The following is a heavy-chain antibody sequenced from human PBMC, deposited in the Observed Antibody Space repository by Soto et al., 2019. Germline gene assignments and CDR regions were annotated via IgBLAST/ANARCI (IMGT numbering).Heavy chain of an antibody. D-gene: IGHD6-13*01. J-gene: IGHJ6*02. CDR3: ASSIAATTYYYYGMDV. Sequence: ASVKVSCKASGYTFTGYYMHWVRQAPGQGLEWMGWINPNSGGTNYAQKFQGRVTMTRDTSISTAYMELSRLRSDDTAVYYCASSIAATTYYYYGMDVWGQGTTVTVS. V-gene: IGHV1-2*02. CDR2: INPNSGGT. CDR1: GYTFTGYY.